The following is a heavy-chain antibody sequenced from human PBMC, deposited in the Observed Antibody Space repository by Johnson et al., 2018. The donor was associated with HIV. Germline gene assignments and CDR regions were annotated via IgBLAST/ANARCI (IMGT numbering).Heavy chain of an antibody. CDR3: ARDLGSGYNDAFDI. V-gene: IGHV3-30*04. CDR2: ISFDGGTK. CDR1: GFTFGSYA. J-gene: IGHJ3*02. Sequence: QLVESGGGVVQPGRSLRLSCAASGFTFGSYAMHWVRQAPGKGLEWVALISFDGGTKYYADSVKGRFIISRDDSKDTLHLHMNSLRPEDTAVYFCARDLGSGYNDAFDIWGQGTMVTVSS. D-gene: IGHD3-22*01.